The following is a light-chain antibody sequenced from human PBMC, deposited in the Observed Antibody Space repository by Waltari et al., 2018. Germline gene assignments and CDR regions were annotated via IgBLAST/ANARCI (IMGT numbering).Light chain of an antibody. CDR3: HAWRSGILV. J-gene: IGLJ2*01. CDR2: LNSDGSH. V-gene: IGLV4-69*01. CDR1: SGHSDYA. Sequence: LVLTQSPSASASLGASVKLTCTLSSGHSDYAIAWHQQQPGKGPRYLMKLNSDGSHNKGDGIPDRFSGSSSGAERYLTISSLQSEDEADYYCHAWRSGILVFAGGTKLTVL.